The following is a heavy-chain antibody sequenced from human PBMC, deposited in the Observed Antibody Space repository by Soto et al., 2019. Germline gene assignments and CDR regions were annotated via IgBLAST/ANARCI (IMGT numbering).Heavy chain of an antibody. CDR3: AKWDGYGDH. J-gene: IGHJ5*02. Sequence: EVQLLESGGDLVQPGGSLRLSCAASGFSFSSYSFTWVRQAPGKGLEWVAGISIGGDKTWHADSVKGRFTISIDNSKNTVYLQMKSLRVDDTAVYYCAKWDGYGDHWGQGTLVTVSS. CDR1: GFSFSSYS. CDR2: ISIGGDKT. D-gene: IGHD5-18*01. V-gene: IGHV3-23*01.